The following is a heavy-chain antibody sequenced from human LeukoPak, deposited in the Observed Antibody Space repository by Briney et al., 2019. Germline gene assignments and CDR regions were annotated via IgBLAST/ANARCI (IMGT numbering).Heavy chain of an antibody. CDR3: ARVPHYSSGWPYYYYYGMDV. CDR1: GDSVSSNSAA. D-gene: IGHD6-19*01. V-gene: IGHV6-1*01. CDR2: TYYRSKWYN. J-gene: IGHJ6*02. Sequence: SQTLSLTCAISGDSVSSNSAAWNWIRQSPSRGLEWLGRTYYRSKWYNDYAVSVKSRITINPDTSKNQFSLQLNSVTPEDTAVYYCARVPHYSSGWPYYYYYGMDVWGQGTTVTVSS.